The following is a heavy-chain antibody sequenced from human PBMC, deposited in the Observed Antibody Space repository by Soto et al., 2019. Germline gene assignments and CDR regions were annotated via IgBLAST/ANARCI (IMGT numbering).Heavy chain of an antibody. Sequence: PSETLSLTCTVSGGSISSYYWSWIRQPPGKGLEWIGDIYYSGSTNYNPSLKSRVTITVDTSKNQFSLKLSSVTAADTAVYYCARRYSSSFDYWGQGTLVTSPQ. V-gene: IGHV4-59*08. CDR1: GGSISSYY. D-gene: IGHD6-13*01. CDR2: IYYSGST. J-gene: IGHJ4*02. CDR3: ARRYSSSFDY.